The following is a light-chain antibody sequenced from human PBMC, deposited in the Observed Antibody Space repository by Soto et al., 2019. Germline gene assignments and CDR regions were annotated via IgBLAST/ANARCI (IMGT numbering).Light chain of an antibody. Sequence: DVQMTQSPSSLSASLGDRVTITCRASQTISLYLNWYQQKPGKAPKLLIATTSYLQNGVPSRFSGSRSGTDFSLTISSLQPEDFATYYCQQSYSTPRTFGQGTKVDIK. V-gene: IGKV1-39*01. CDR2: TTS. CDR3: QQSYSTPRT. CDR1: QTISLY. J-gene: IGKJ1*01.